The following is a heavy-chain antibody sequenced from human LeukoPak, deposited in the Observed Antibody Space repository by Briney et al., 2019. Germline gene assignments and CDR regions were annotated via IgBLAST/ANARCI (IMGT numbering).Heavy chain of an antibody. CDR2: IYYSGST. CDR1: GGSISSSSYY. V-gene: IGHV4-39*01. D-gene: IGHD5-12*01. CDR3: EGGYDFFPKDY. J-gene: IGHJ4*02. Sequence: KPSETLSLTCTVSGGSISSSSYYWGWIRQPPGKGLEWIGSIYYSGSTYYNPSLKSRVTISVDTSKNQFSLKLSSVTAADTAVYYCEGGYDFFPKDYWGQGTLVTVSS.